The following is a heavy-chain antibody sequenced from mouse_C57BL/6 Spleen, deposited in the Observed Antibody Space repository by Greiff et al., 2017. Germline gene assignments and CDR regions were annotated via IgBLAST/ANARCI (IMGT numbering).Heavy chain of an antibody. J-gene: IGHJ2*01. D-gene: IGHD4-1*02. CDR3: ARWATGTGYFDY. CDR2: INPSTGGT. CDR1: GYSFTGYY. V-gene: IGHV1-42*01. Sequence: VQLQQSGPELVKPGASVKISCKASGYSFTGYYMNWVKQSPEKSLEWIGEINPSTGGTTYNQKFKAKATLTVDKSSSTAYMQLKSLTSEDSAVYYCARWATGTGYFDYWGQGTTLTVSS.